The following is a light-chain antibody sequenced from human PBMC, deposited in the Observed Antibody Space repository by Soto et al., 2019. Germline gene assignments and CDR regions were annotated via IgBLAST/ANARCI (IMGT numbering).Light chain of an antibody. CDR3: QQYGSSLLT. CDR2: DAS. V-gene: IGKV3-20*01. J-gene: IGKJ4*01. Sequence: EIVLTQSPGTLSLSPGERATLSCRASQTVSSSYLAWYQQKPGQAPSLLIYDASTRATGIPDRFSGSGSGTDFTLSISRLEPEDFAVYYCQQYGSSLLTFGGGTKVEIK. CDR1: QTVSSSY.